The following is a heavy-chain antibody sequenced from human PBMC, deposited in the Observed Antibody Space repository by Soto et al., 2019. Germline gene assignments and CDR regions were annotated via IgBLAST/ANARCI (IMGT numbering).Heavy chain of an antibody. CDR3: ARADIVLVPAAIVYYYYGMDV. CDR2: ISYDGSNK. V-gene: IGHV3-30-3*01. Sequence: QVQLVESGGGVVQPGRSLRLSCAASGFTFSSYAMHWVRQAPGKGLEWVSVISYDGSNKYYADSVKGRFTISRDNSKNAMYLQMNSLRGEDTAVYYCARADIVLVPAAIVYYYYGMDVWGQGTTVTVSS. J-gene: IGHJ6*02. D-gene: IGHD2-2*01. CDR1: GFTFSSYA.